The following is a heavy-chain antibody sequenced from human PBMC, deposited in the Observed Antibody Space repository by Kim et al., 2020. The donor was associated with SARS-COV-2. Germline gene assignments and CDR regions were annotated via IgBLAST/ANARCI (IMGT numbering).Heavy chain of an antibody. CDR3: ASTFWIGYTNWFGP. V-gene: IGHV7-4-1*02. CDR1: GYTFTSYA. D-gene: IGHD3-3*01. CDR2: INTNTGNP. J-gene: IGHJ5*02. Sequence: ASVKVSCKASGYTFTSYAMNWVRQAPGQGLEWMGWINTNTGNPTYAQGFTGRFVFSLDTSVSTAYLQISSLKAEDTAVYYCASTFWIGYTNWFGPWGQGTLVTVSS.